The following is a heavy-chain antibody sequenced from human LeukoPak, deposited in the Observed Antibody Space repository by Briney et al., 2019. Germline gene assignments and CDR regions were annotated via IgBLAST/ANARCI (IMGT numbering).Heavy chain of an antibody. CDR3: AGHHPRNTVDF. D-gene: IGHD2/OR15-2a*01. V-gene: IGHV4-34*12. CDR2: IIHSGRT. Sequence: SETLSLTCGVYGGSFSGYYWTWIRQSPGRGLEWIAEIIHSGRTNYSPSLKSRATLSVDTSKNQFSLRLTSVTAADTAVYYCAGHHPRNTVDFWGQGTLVTVSS. J-gene: IGHJ4*02. CDR1: GGSFSGYY.